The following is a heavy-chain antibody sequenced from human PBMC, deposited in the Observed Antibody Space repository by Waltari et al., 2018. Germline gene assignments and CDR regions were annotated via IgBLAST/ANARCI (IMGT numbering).Heavy chain of an antibody. CDR2: ISYAGTT. D-gene: IGHD5-12*01. CDR3: ATYIGASVGTAAFDV. CDR1: GGSIDTPTHY. Sequence: QLQLQESGPGPVKPSETLSPTCSVSGGSIDTPTHYWSWIRQPPGQGLEWIGTISYAGTTYTNPSLRSRLTMSRDTSKNQLSLTLGSTTAADTAVYYCATYIGASVGTAAFDVWGQGTMVTVSS. J-gene: IGHJ3*01. V-gene: IGHV4-39*01.